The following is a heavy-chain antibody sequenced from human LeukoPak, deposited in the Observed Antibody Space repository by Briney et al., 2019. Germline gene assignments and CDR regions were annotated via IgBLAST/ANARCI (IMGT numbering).Heavy chain of an antibody. J-gene: IGHJ4*02. CDR1: GYTFTSYG. CDR2: ISAYNGNT. Sequence: ASVKVSCKASGYTFTSYGISWVRQAPGQGLEWMGWISAYNGNTNYAQKLQGRVTMTTDTSTSTAYMELRSLRSDDTAVYYCARDYSSSWDFRTFDYWGQGTLVTVSS. V-gene: IGHV1-18*01. D-gene: IGHD6-13*01. CDR3: ARDYSSSWDFRTFDY.